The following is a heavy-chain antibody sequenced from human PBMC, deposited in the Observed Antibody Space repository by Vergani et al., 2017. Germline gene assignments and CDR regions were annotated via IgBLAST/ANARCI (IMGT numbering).Heavy chain of an antibody. CDR3: VRTEYCTGIARNTRFDS. CDR2: IDEYGNRA. V-gene: IGHV3-74*03. CDR1: GFSFNTYW. D-gene: IGHD2-8*02. Sequence: EVQLVESGGGSVQSGGSLRLSCVASGFSFNTYWMHWVRQVPGKGLMWVARIDEYGNRATYGDFETGRFTISRDNAKNTVFLQMNNLRADDAGVYYCVRTEYCTGIARNTRFDSWDQGALVTVSS. J-gene: IGHJ5*01.